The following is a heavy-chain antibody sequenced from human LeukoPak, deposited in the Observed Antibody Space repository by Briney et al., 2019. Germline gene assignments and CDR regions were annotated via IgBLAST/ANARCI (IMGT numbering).Heavy chain of an antibody. CDR2: FSGSGGST. CDR3: AKARPYYSSGWYDY. D-gene: IGHD6-19*01. J-gene: IGHJ4*02. V-gene: IGHV3-23*01. Sequence: PGGSLRLSCAAPGFTFSSYAMSWVRQAPGKGLEWVSVFSGSGGSTYYADSVKGRFTISRDNSNNTLYLQMNSLRAEDTAVYYCAKARPYYSSGWYDYWGQGTLVTVSS. CDR1: GFTFSSYA.